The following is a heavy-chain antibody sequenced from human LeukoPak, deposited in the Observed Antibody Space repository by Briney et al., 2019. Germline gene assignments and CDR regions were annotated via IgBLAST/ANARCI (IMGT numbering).Heavy chain of an antibody. CDR1: GFTFSSYG. CDR3: ARGLHYYYYGMDV. Sequence: TGGSLRLSCAASGFTFSSYGMHWVRQAPGKGLEWVAVISYDGSNKYYADSVKGRFTISRDNSKNTLYLQMNSLRAEDTAVYYCARGLHYYYYGMDVWGQGTTVTVSS. D-gene: IGHD3-10*01. J-gene: IGHJ6*02. V-gene: IGHV3-30*03. CDR2: ISYDGSNK.